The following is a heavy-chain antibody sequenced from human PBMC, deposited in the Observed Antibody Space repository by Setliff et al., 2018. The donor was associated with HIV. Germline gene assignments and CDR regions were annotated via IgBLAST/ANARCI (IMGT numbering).Heavy chain of an antibody. CDR3: ASGSGYCRNGVCYIGVHKNPDKYYFDY. D-gene: IGHD2-8*01. CDR2: SIPLFGTV. CDR1: GDTFSNSA. V-gene: IGHV1-69*05. Sequence: VASVKVSCKASGDTFSNSALTWVRQAPGQGLEWMGGSIPLFGTVTYAQRFQGRVTITTDELMTTAYTELTSLRAEDTAVYYCASGSGYCRNGVCYIGVHKNPDKYYFDYWGQGTRVTVSS. J-gene: IGHJ4*02.